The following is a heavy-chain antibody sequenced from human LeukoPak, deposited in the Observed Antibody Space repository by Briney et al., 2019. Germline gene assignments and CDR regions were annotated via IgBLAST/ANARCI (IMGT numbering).Heavy chain of an antibody. D-gene: IGHD3-16*02. CDR3: ARGDPTYYDYVWGSYRRSQAFDY. CDR1: GGSFSGYY. V-gene: IGHV4-34*01. Sequence: SETLSLTCAVYGGSFSGYYWSWIRQPPGKGLEWIGEINHSGSTNYNPSLKSRVTISVDTSKNQFSLKLSSVTAADTAVYYCARGDPTYYDYVWGSYRRSQAFDYWGQGTLVTVSS. J-gene: IGHJ4*02. CDR2: INHSGST.